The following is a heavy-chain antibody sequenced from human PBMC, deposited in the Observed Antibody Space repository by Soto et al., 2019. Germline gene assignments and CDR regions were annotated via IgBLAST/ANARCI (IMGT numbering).Heavy chain of an antibody. CDR3: ARDLWGYCGTDCYPLDV. CDR1: GCSIRSYY. J-gene: IGHJ6*02. Sequence: SDTLSLTCTVSGCSIRSYYWSWIRQAPGKGLEWIGYLYNSGSTVYNPSLKSRVTISVDTSKNQFSLKLNSVTAADTAVYYCARDLWGYCGTDCYPLDVWGQGTTVT. CDR2: LYNSGST. D-gene: IGHD2-21*02. V-gene: IGHV4-59*01.